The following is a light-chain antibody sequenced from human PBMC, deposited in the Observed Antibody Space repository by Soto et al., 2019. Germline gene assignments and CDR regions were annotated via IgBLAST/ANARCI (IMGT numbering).Light chain of an antibody. J-gene: IGKJ2*01. CDR1: LTISPF. Sequence: DVQMTQSPSSLSASVGETVTITCRASLTISPFLNWYQQKAGKAPSLLIYAASSLETGVPSRFSGSGSGADFALTITSLQPEDFATYYCQQSYSTPYTFGQWTRLEIK. CDR3: QQSYSTPYT. CDR2: AAS. V-gene: IGKV1-39*01.